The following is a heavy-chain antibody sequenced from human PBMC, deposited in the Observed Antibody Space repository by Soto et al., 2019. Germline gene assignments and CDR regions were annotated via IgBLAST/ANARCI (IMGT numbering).Heavy chain of an antibody. J-gene: IGHJ4*02. Sequence: ASVKVSCKASGYTFIYCSLHWLQQAPGQGLERMRWITLYNGNTNYAKKFQGRVTITRDMSLRTAYIELSSLRSEDSAVYKWARLASITGTAATFDYWGQGTLVTVSS. D-gene: IGHD1-7*01. V-gene: IGHV1-45*02. CDR1: GYTFIYCS. CDR3: ARLASITGTAATFDY. CDR2: ITLYNGNT.